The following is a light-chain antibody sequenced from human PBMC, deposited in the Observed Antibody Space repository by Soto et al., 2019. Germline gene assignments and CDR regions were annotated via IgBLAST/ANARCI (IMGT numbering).Light chain of an antibody. CDR3: SSYSSSSRV. V-gene: IGLV2-14*01. J-gene: IGLJ2*01. Sequence: QSALTQPASVSGSPGQSITISCTGTSSDVGGHNYVSWFQQHPGKAPKLMIYEVSKWPSGVSNRFSGSKSGNTASLTVTGLQAEDEADYYCSSYSSSSRVFGGGTKLTVL. CDR1: SSDVGGHNY. CDR2: EVS.